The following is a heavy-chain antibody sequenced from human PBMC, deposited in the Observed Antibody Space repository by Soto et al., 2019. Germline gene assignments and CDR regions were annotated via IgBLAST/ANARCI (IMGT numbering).Heavy chain of an antibody. CDR1: GGSISSSSFY. Sequence: SETLSLTCTVSGGSISSSSFYWGWIRQPPGKGLEWIGNIYYSGSSYYNPSLKNRVSISVDTSTNQFSLKVSSVTAADTAVYNCARHEYCTSTSCSKGFDHWGQGALVTVSS. D-gene: IGHD2-2*01. CDR3: ARHEYCTSTSCSKGFDH. V-gene: IGHV4-39*01. J-gene: IGHJ4*02. CDR2: IYYSGSS.